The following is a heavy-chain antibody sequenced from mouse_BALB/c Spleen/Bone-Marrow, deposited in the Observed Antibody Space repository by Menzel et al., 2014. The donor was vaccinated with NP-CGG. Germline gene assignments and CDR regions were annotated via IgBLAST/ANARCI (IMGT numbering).Heavy chain of an antibody. Sequence: QVQLKQPGPELVKPGASVKISCKASGYSLXSYYIHWVKQRPGQGLEWIGWIFPRNGSTKYNEKFKGKATLTADTSSSTAYMQLSSLTSEDSAVYFCARRDYYGSTYGFDYWGQGTTLTVSS. CDR1: GYSLXSYY. CDR2: IFPRNGST. J-gene: IGHJ2*01. V-gene: IGHV1-66*01. CDR3: ARRDYYGSTYGFDY. D-gene: IGHD1-1*01.